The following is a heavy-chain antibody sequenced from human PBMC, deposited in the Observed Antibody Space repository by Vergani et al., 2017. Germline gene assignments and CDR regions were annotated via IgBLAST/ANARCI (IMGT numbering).Heavy chain of an antibody. V-gene: IGHV3-23*01. J-gene: IGHJ6*02. D-gene: IGHD4-17*01. Sequence: EVQLLESGGGLVQPGGSLRLSCAASGFTFSSYAMSWVRQAPGKGLEWVSAISGSGGSTYYADSVKGRFTISRDNSKNTLYLQMNSLRAEDTAVYYCAKDASVTTVTTDPYYYYGMDVWGQGTTVTVSS. CDR1: GFTFSSYA. CDR2: ISGSGGST. CDR3: AKDASVTTVTTDPYYYYGMDV.